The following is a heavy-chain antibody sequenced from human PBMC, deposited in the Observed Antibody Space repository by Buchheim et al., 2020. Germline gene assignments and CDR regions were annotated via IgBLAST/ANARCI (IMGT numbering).Heavy chain of an antibody. CDR2: INHSGST. J-gene: IGHJ6*02. Sequence: QVQLQQWGAGLLKPSETLSLTCAVYGGSFSGYYWSWIRQPPGKGLEWIGEINHSGSTNYNPSLKSRVTISVDTSKNQFSLKLSSVTAADTAVYYCARAFPSAVRLLLFGELSNLYYYYGMDVWGQGTT. CDR1: GGSFSGYY. CDR3: ARAFPSAVRLLLFGELSNLYYYYGMDV. D-gene: IGHD3-10*01. V-gene: IGHV4-34*01.